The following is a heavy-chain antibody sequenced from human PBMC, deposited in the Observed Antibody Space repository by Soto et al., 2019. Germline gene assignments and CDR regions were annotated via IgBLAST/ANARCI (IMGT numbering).Heavy chain of an antibody. V-gene: IGHV4-31*03. D-gene: IGHD2-2*01. CDR2: IYYSGST. J-gene: IGHJ6*02. CDR1: GGSISSGGYY. CDR3: ARDCISTSCYGLAGYYYGMDV. Sequence: QVQLQESGPGLVKPSQTLSLTCTVSGGSISSGGYYWSWIRQHPGKGLEWIGYIYYSGSTYYNPSLKSRVTISVDTSKNQFSLKLSSVTAADTAVYYCARDCISTSCYGLAGYYYGMDVWGQGTTVTVSS.